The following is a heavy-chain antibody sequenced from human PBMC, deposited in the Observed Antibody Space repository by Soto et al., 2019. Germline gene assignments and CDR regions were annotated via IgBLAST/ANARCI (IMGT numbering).Heavy chain of an antibody. CDR3: VRAACSGCYGFQH. J-gene: IGHJ1*01. CDR1: GFTFNTYS. Sequence: EVQLVESGGGLVQPGGSLRLSCATSGFTFNTYSMNWVRQAPGKGLEWVSYIRSGGSPIYYADSVKGRFTISRDTGENPVYLQMHSLRADDTAIYYCVRAACSGCYGFQHWGQGSLVTVSS. CDR2: IRSGGSPI. V-gene: IGHV3-48*01. D-gene: IGHD2-2*01.